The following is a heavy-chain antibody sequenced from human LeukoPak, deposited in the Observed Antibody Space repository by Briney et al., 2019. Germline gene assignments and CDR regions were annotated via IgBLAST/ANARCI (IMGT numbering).Heavy chain of an antibody. CDR3: ARNIPAAIPFDY. CDR2: ISAYNGNT. V-gene: IGHV1-18*01. CDR1: GYTFTSYG. J-gene: IGHJ4*02. Sequence: EASVKVSCKASGYTFTSYGISWVRQAPGQGLEWMGWISAYNGNTNYAQKLQGRVTMTTDTSTSTAYMELRSLRSEDTAVYYCARNIPAAIPFDYWGQGTLVTVSS. D-gene: IGHD2-2*01.